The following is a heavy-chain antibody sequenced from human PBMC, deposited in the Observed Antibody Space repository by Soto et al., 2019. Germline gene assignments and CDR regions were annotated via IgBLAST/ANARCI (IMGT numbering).Heavy chain of an antibody. D-gene: IGHD1-26*01. Sequence: QVQLQESGPGLVKPSQTLSLTCTVSGGSISSGGCSWSWIRQHPGKGLEWIGYIHYSGRTYYNPSLKSRVTISVDTSKNQLSLKLSSVTAADTAVYYCARGPCGLDSGSYGYWGQGTLVTVSS. CDR3: ARGPCGLDSGSYGY. J-gene: IGHJ4*02. CDR1: GGSISSGGCS. CDR2: IHYSGRT. V-gene: IGHV4-31*03.